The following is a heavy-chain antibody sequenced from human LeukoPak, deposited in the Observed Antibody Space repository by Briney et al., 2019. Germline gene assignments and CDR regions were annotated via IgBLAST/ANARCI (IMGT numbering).Heavy chain of an antibody. CDR1: GGSFSGYY. Sequence: SETLSLTCAVYGGSFSGYYWSWIRQPPGKGLEWIGEINHGGSTNYNPSLKSRVTISVDTSKNQFSLKLSSVTAADTAVYYCARADYDASSSWYCDYWGQGTLVTVSS. D-gene: IGHD6-13*01. J-gene: IGHJ4*02. CDR2: INHGGST. CDR3: ARADYDASSSWYCDY. V-gene: IGHV4-34*01.